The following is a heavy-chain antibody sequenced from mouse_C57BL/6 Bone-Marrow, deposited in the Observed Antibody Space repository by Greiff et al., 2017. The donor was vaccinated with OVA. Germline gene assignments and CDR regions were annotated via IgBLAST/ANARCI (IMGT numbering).Heavy chain of an antibody. CDR1: GFTFSDYY. V-gene: IGHV5-12*01. J-gene: IGHJ4*01. D-gene: IGHD1-1*01. Sequence: EVQLVESGGGLVQPGGSLKLSCAASGFTFSDYYMYWVRQTPEKRLEWVAYISNGGGSTYYPDTVKGRFTISRDNAKNTLYLQMSRLKSEDTAMYYCARRGSSYDYAMDYWGQGTSVTVSS. CDR2: ISNGGGST. CDR3: ARRGSSYDYAMDY.